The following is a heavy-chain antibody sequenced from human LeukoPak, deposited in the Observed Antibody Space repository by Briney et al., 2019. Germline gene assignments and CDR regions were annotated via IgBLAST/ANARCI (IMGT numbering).Heavy chain of an antibody. CDR1: GFTFSSYA. CDR3: AKYRYSSSSELSY. V-gene: IGHV3-23*01. D-gene: IGHD6-6*01. J-gene: IGHJ4*02. Sequence: GASLRLSCAASGFTFSSYAMSWVRQAPGKGLEWVSAISGSGGSTYYADSVKGRFTISRDNSKNTLYLQMNSLRAEDTAVYYCAKYRYSSSSELSYWGQGTLVTVSS. CDR2: ISGSGGST.